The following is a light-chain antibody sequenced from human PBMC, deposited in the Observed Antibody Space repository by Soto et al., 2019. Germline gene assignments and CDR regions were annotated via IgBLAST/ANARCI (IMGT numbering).Light chain of an antibody. J-gene: IGKJ2*01. V-gene: IGKV1-33*01. CDR1: QDISNY. Sequence: DIQMTQSPSSLSASVGDRVTITCQASQDISNYLNWYQQKPGKAPKLLIYDASNLETGVPSRFSGSGSGTDFNFNISSLQPEDIATYYCQQYDNLPYTFGQGTKLEIK. CDR3: QQYDNLPYT. CDR2: DAS.